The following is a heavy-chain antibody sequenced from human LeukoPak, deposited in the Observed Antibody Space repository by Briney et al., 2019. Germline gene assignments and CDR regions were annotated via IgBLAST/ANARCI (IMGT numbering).Heavy chain of an antibody. D-gene: IGHD1-26*01. J-gene: IGHJ4*02. CDR3: AKDLRSSADSKMGAADY. V-gene: IGHV3-23*01. CDR1: GFTFSSYG. Sequence: GGSLRLSCAASGFTFSSYGMSWVRQAPGKGLEWVSAISGSGGSTYYADSVKGRFTISRDNSKNMLYLQMNSLRAEDTAVYYCAKDLRSSADSKMGAADYWGQGTLVTVSS. CDR2: ISGSGGST.